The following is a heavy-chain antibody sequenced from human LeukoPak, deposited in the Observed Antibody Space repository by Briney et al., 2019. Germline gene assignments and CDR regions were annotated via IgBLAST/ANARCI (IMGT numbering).Heavy chain of an antibody. D-gene: IGHD5-12*01. V-gene: IGHV4-34*01. CDR3: ARDILVANDF. CDR1: GGAFSGYF. Sequence: SETLSLTCGVYGGAFSGYFWSRVRQPPGEGLEWIGQINHSGSTNYNPSLKGRITMSVDRTYNHFSLNLSSVTAADTAVYYCARDILVANDFWGQGILVTVSS. CDR2: INHSGST. J-gene: IGHJ4*02.